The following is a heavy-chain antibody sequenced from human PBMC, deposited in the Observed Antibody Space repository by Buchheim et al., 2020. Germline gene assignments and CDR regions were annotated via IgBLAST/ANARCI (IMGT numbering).Heavy chain of an antibody. J-gene: IGHJ5*02. CDR2: ISYDGSNK. CDR3: ANGYSGYDSA. V-gene: IGHV3-30*18. CDR1: GFTFSSYG. D-gene: IGHD5-12*01. Sequence: QVQLVESGGGVVQPGRSLRLSCAASGFTFSSYGMHWVRQAPGKGLEWVAVISYDGSNKYYADSVKGRFTISRDNSRNTLYLQMNSLRAEDTAVYYCANGYSGYDSAWGQGTL.